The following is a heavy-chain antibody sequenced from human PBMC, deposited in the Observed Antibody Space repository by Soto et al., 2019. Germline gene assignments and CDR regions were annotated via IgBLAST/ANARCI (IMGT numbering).Heavy chain of an antibody. J-gene: IGHJ6*02. CDR2: IDWTGDNT. CDR3: ARHYSAMGV. CDR1: GFSLDDYG. Sequence: QLVESGGGVGRPGGSLRLSCEASGFSLDDYGMTWVRQAPGKGLEWVSSIDWTGDNTGYADSVKGRFIISRDNAKNSLFLQMNSLRAEDTAFYYCARHYSAMGVWGQGTTVTVSS. V-gene: IGHV3-20*04.